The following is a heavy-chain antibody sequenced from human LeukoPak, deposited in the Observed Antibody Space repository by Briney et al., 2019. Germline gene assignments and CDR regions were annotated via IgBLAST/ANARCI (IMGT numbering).Heavy chain of an antibody. CDR3: ATTHDYGDYVHAFDT. V-gene: IGHV1-45*02. Sequence: GASVTVSFTSSGYTFTYRYLHWVRQAPGQALEWMGWITPFNGKTNYAQKFQDRVTITRDRSMSTAYMELSSLSSEDTAMYYCATTHDYGDYVHAFDTWGQGTMVTVSS. J-gene: IGHJ3*02. CDR1: GYTFTYRY. CDR2: ITPFNGKT. D-gene: IGHD4-17*01.